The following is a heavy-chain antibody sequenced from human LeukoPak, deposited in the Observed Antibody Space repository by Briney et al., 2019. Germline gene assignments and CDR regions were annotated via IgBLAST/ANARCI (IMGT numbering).Heavy chain of an antibody. D-gene: IGHD1-26*01. V-gene: IGHV4-34*01. CDR2: INHSGST. J-gene: IGHJ3*02. CDR1: GGSFSGYY. CDR3: ARLRIVGATRRAFDI. Sequence: SETLSLTCAVYGGSFSGYYWSWIRQPPGKGLEWIGEINHSGSTNYNPSLKSRVTISVDTSKNQFSLRLSSVTAADTAVYYCARLRIVGATRRAFDIWGQGTMVTVSS.